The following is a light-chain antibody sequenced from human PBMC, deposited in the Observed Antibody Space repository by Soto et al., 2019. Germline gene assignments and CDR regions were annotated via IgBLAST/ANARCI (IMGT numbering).Light chain of an antibody. CDR2: GAS. V-gene: IGKV3-20*01. Sequence: EIVLTQSPGTLSLSPGERATLFCRASQSVSSIFLAWYQHKPGQAPRLLIYGASTRATGIPDRFSGSGSGTDFILTISRLEPEDFAVYYCQQYGSSPRTFGHGTRVEIK. CDR1: QSVSSIF. CDR3: QQYGSSPRT. J-gene: IGKJ1*01.